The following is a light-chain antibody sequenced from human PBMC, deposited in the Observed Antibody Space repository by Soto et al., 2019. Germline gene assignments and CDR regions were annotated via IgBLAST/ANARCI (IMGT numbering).Light chain of an antibody. V-gene: IGKV3-20*01. CDR3: QQYDISPWT. J-gene: IGKJ1*01. CDR2: DSS. Sequence: EIVFTQSPSTLSLSPGEIATLSCRASQSVSSNFLAWYQHKPGQAPRLLIYDSSSRATGIPDRFSGSGSGTDFTLSIIRLEPEDFAVYYCQQYDISPWTVGQGTKVDIK. CDR1: QSVSSNF.